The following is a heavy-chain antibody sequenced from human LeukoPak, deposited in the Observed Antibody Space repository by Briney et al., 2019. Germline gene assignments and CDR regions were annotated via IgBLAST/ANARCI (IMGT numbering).Heavy chain of an antibody. CDR2: IWYGGSNK. D-gene: IGHD1-26*01. CDR3: AKDLIVGATRAYYFDY. J-gene: IGHJ4*02. Sequence: PGGSLRLSCAASGFTFSSYGMHWVRQAPGKGLEWVAVIWYGGSNKYYADSVKGRFTISRDNSKNTLYLQMNSLRAEDTAVYYCAKDLIVGATRAYYFDYWGQGTLVTVSS. CDR1: GFTFSSYG. V-gene: IGHV3-33*06.